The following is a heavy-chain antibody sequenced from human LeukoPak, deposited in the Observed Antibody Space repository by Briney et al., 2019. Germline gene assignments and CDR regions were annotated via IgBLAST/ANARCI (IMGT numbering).Heavy chain of an antibody. J-gene: IGHJ6*02. CDR2: INVSGGST. V-gene: IGHV3-23*01. CDR3: AKYGRSGYASGMDV. D-gene: IGHD3-22*01. CDR1: GFTFDDYA. Sequence: PGGSLRLSCAASGFTFDDYAMHWVRQAPGKGLEWVSTINVSGGSTYYADSVKGRFTISRDNSKNTLYLQMNSLRTEDTAVYYCAKYGRSGYASGMDVWGQGTTVTVSS.